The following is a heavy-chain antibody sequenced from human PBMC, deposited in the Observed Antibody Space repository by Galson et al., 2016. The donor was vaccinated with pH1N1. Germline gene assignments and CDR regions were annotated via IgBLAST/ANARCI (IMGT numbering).Heavy chain of an antibody. V-gene: IGHV1-69*13. Sequence: SVKVSCKASGGTFNSNGLSWVRQAPGQGLEWMGGIIPIFNTVKYAQNFQGRVTITADESTTTASMELTSLRSEDTAMYFCAREDYYDTDLSDWYFDLWGRGTLLTVSS. J-gene: IGHJ2*01. CDR3: AREDYYDTDLSDWYFDL. D-gene: IGHD3-22*01. CDR2: IIPIFNTV. CDR1: GGTFNSNG.